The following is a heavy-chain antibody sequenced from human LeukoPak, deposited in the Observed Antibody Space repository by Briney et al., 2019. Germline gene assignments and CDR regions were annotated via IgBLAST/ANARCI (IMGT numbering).Heavy chain of an antibody. V-gene: IGHV3-53*01. CDR1: GLTVSSDY. CDR3: VEIAAAAHFDC. Sequence: GGSLRLSCAASGLTVSSDYMSWVRQAPGKGLEGVSVIYSGGSTYYADSVKGRFTISRDNSQNMLYLQMNSLRAEDTAIYYCVEIAAAAHFDCWGQGTLVTASS. CDR2: IYSGGST. D-gene: IGHD6-13*01. J-gene: IGHJ4*02.